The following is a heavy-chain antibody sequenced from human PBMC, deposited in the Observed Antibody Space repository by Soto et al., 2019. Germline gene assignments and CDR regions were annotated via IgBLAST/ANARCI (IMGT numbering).Heavy chain of an antibody. V-gene: IGHV1-18*04. J-gene: IGHJ6*02. CDR2: ISAYNGNT. CDR1: GYTFTSYG. CDR3: ARDHSDFWSGYYTDYYGMDV. D-gene: IGHD3-3*01. Sequence: GASVKVSCKASGYTFTSYGISWVRQAPGQGLEGMGWISAYNGNTNYAQKLQGRVTMTTDTSTSTAYMELRSLRSDDTAVYYCARDHSDFWSGYYTDYYGMDVWGQGTTVTVSS.